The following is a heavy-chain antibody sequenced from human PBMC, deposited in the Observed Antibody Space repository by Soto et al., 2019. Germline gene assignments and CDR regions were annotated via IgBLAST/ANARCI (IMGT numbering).Heavy chain of an antibody. CDR3: VKALGYCSCGCWYPPCYYSGMDD. CDR1: GFTFSSFG. CDR2: ISYDGSNT. J-gene: IGHJ6*02. V-gene: IGHV3-30*18. D-gene: IGHD2-15*01. Sequence: PGESLKISCAASGFTFSSFGMHWVRQAPGKGLEWVAVISYDGSNTYYADSLKGRFTISRDNSKNTLYLQMNSLRVEDTAVYYCVKALGYCSCGCWYPPCYYSGMDDWGQGTMVTVSS.